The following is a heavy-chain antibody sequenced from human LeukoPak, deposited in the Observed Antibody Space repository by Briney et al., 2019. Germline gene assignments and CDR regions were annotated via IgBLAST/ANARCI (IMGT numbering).Heavy chain of an antibody. Sequence: GGSLRLSCTASGFTFSISALHWVRQAPGKGLEWVAFIHYDGISKYYADSVKGRFTISRDNSKNTLYLQMNSLRAEDTAVYYCAKDQGSTVALDYWGQGTLVTVSS. CDR3: AKDQGSTVALDY. CDR1: GFTFSISA. CDR2: IHYDGISK. D-gene: IGHD4-23*01. V-gene: IGHV3-30*02. J-gene: IGHJ4*02.